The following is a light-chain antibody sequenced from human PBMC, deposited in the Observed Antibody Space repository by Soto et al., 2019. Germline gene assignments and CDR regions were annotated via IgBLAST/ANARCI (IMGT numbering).Light chain of an antibody. J-gene: IGKJ4*01. Sequence: VMTQSPDSLAVSLGERAPINCKSGHRPLYTSNNKNYLAWYQQKPGQPPKLLIYWASTRESGVPDRFSGSGSGTDFTLTISSLQAEDVAVYYCQQYYSTPFTFGGGTKVDIK. V-gene: IGKV4-1*01. CDR2: WAS. CDR3: QQYYSTPFT. CDR1: HRPLYTSNNKNY.